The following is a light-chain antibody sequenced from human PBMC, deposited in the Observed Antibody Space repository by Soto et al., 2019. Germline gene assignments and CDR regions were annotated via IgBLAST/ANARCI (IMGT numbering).Light chain of an antibody. CDR1: QSVDSSF. Sequence: EIVLTQSPGSLSLSPGERATLSCRASQSVDSSFFAWYQQKPGQAPRLLIYGASNRATGIPDRFSGSGSGTDFTLTISRPEAENFAVYYCQQYVSSVTFGQGTKVEIK. CDR2: GAS. J-gene: IGKJ1*01. CDR3: QQYVSSVT. V-gene: IGKV3-20*01.